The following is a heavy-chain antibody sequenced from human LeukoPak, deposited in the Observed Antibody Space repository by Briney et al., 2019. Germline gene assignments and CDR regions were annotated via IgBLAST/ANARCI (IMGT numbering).Heavy chain of an antibody. Sequence: ASVKVSCKASGYTFTSYYMHWVRQAPGQGLEWMGGIIPIFGTANYAQKFQGRVTITADESTSTAYMELSSLRSEDTAVYHCARGRISVYYDSSNDLAHWFDPWGQGTLVTVSS. CDR2: IIPIFGTA. V-gene: IGHV1-69*13. J-gene: IGHJ5*02. CDR1: GYTFTSYY. CDR3: ARGRISVYYDSSNDLAHWFDP. D-gene: IGHD3-22*01.